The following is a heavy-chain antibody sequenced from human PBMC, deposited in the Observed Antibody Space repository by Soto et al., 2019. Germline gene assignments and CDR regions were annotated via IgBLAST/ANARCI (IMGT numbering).Heavy chain of an antibody. CDR3: ATGPRMRIPAASGRDYYYHGLDV. D-gene: IGHD2-15*01. V-gene: IGHV4-34*01. J-gene: IGHJ6*02. Sequence: QVQLQQWGAGLLKPSETLSLNCAVYGGSFSGYYWSWIRQPPGKGLEWIGEINHRGSINYNPSLKPRVTMSADPYKNQFSMKLNSVTASATAVFYCATGPRMRIPAASGRDYYYHGLDVWGPGTAVTVSS. CDR1: GGSFSGYY. CDR2: INHRGSI.